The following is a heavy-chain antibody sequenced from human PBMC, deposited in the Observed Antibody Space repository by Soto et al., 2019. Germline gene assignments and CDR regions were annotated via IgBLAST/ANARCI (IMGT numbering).Heavy chain of an antibody. CDR2: IHQRDST. D-gene: IGHD2-15*01. CDR1: GGSISSNNW. CDR3: GCRVEDISYDYYGMDV. J-gene: IGHJ6*02. V-gene: IGHV4-4*02. Sequence: SETLSLTCAVSGGSISSNNWWSWVRQAPGKGLEWIGEIHQRDSTNYNPSLKSRVTISVDKSKNEFSLKVKSVTAADTAVYYCGCRVEDISYDYYGMDVWGQGTTVTVSS.